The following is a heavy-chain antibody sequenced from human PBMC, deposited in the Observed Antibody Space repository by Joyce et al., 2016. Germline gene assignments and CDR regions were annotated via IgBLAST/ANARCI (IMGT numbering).Heavy chain of an antibody. V-gene: IGHV4-31*03. CDR3: ARDYGDYNWYFDL. J-gene: IGHJ2*01. Sequence: QVQLQESGPGLVKPSQTLSLTCTVSGGSISRGGYYWSWIRQHPGKGLEWSGNMYNSGSTYYNPSLKSRITISIDTSKNQFSLRLSSVTAADTAVYYCARDYGDYNWYFDLWGRGTQLTVSS. CDR2: MYNSGST. D-gene: IGHD4-17*01. CDR1: GGSISRGGYY.